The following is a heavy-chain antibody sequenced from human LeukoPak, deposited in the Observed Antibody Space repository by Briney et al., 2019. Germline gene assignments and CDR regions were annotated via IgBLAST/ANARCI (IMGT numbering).Heavy chain of an antibody. CDR1: GYTFTGYY. V-gene: IGHV1-2*06. D-gene: IGHD2-2*01. CDR2: INPNSGGT. J-gene: IGHJ5*02. CDR3: ARTINHCSSTSCSDP. Sequence: GASVKVSCKASGYTFTGYYMHWVRQAPGQGLEWMGRINPNSGGTNYAQKFQGRVTMTRDTSISTAYMELSRLRSDDTAVYYCARTINHCSSTSCSDPWGQGTLVTVSS.